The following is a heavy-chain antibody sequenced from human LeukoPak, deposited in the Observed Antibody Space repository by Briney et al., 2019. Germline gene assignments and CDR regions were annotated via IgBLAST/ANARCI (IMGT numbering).Heavy chain of an antibody. CDR3: AKRGIYCSSNSCPYYFDN. Sequence: GGSLRLSCAASGFTFSNYDMSWVRQAPGKGLEWVSGISGSGGSTCYADSVKGRFTISRDNSKNTLYLQMNNLRAEDTAVYYCAKRGIYCSSNSCPYYFDNWGQGTLVTVSS. D-gene: IGHD2-2*01. V-gene: IGHV3-23*01. J-gene: IGHJ4*02. CDR2: ISGSGGST. CDR1: GFTFSNYD.